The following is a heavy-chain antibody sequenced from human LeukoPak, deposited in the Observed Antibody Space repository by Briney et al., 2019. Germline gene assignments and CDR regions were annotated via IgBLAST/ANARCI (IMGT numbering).Heavy chain of an antibody. J-gene: IGHJ6*03. D-gene: IGHD3-3*01. CDR2: IYTSGST. V-gene: IGHV4-4*07. CDR1: GGSISSYY. CDR3: AREGRFLEWFEADYYYYYMDV. Sequence: PSETLSLTCTVSGGSISSYYWSWIRQPAGKGLEWIGRIYTSGSTNYNPSLKSRVTMSVDTSKNQFSLKLSSVTAADTAVYYCAREGRFLEWFEADYYYYYMDVWGKGTTVTVS.